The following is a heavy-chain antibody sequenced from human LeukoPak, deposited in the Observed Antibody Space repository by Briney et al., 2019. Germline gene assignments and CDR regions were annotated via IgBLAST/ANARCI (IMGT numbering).Heavy chain of an antibody. D-gene: IGHD3-22*01. CDR2: IYSGGST. CDR1: GFTVSSNY. Sequence: GGSLRLSCAASGFTVSSNYMSWVRQAPGKGLEWVSVIYSGGSTYYADSVKGRFTIPRDNAKNSLYLQMNSLRAEDTALYYCAKDLDSSGYYYFDYWGQGTLVTVSS. CDR3: AKDLDSSGYYYFDY. J-gene: IGHJ4*02. V-gene: IGHV3-53*05.